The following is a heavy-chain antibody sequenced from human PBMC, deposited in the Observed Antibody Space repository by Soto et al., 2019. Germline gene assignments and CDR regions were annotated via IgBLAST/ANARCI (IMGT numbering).Heavy chain of an antibody. CDR1: GFAFGSYS. J-gene: IGHJ6*02. Sequence: GGSLRLSGAASGFAFGSYSMNWVRQDSGKGLEWVSSISSSSFSINYADSVKCRFSISRDNAQNSLHLQMNNLRAEDTAVYYCARNESSNIYGMDVWCQGTTVTVSS. D-gene: IGHD6-6*01. V-gene: IGHV3-21*01. CDR3: ARNESSNIYGMDV. CDR2: ISSSSFSI.